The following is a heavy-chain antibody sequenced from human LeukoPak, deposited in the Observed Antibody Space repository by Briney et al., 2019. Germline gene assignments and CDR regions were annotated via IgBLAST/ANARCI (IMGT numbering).Heavy chain of an antibody. J-gene: IGHJ6*03. CDR2: SNHSGST. Sequence: SETLSLTCAVYRGSFSGYYLSWILQPPVKRLGCSGESNHSGSTNYNPSLKSRGTISVDTSKNQFSLKLSSVTAADTAVYYCARVTKTYYDFWSGYPAYYYYMEVWGKGTTVTVSS. V-gene: IGHV4-34*01. CDR3: ARVTKTYYDFWSGYPAYYYYMEV. D-gene: IGHD3-3*01. CDR1: RGSFSGYY.